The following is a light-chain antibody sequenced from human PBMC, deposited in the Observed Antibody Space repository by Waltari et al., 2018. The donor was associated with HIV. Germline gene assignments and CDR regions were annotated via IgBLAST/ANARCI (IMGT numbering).Light chain of an antibody. CDR2: DDR. CDR1: NIGTND. CDR3: QVWDATNDWV. Sequence: SYVLTQPPSVSVAPKKTATVACIGNNIGTNDVHWYRQKSGQAPEVVIHDDRDRPPGIPGRFSGSNSGDLATLTIASVEAADEGVYFCQVWDATNDWVFGGGTKVTVL. J-gene: IGLJ3*02. V-gene: IGLV3-21*03.